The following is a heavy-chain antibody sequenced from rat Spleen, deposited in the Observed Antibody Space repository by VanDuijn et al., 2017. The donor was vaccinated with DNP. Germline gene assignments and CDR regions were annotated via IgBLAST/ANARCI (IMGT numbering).Heavy chain of an antibody. CDR1: GFTFSDYG. Sequence: EVQLVESGGGLVQPGRSLKLSCAASGFTFSDYGMAWVRQAPTKGLEWVATISDDGITTYYRDFVKVRFTISRDNAKSTLYLQMYSLRSEDTATYYCATHSYYNTSVAYHFDYWGQGVMVTVSS. CDR2: ISDDGITT. J-gene: IGHJ2*01. CDR3: ATHSYYNTSVAYHFDY. V-gene: IGHV5-29*01. D-gene: IGHD1-2*01.